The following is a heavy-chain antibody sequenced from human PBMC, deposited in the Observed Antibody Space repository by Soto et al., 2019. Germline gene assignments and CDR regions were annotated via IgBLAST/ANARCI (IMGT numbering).Heavy chain of an antibody. D-gene: IGHD6-19*01. Sequence: QVQLVQSGAEVKKPGASVKVSCKASGYTFTSYAMHWVRQAPGQRLEWMGWINAGTGNKKYSQKFQGRVTITRDTSASTAYMERSSLRSEDTAVYYCARDGAVAGNSNFDYWGQGTLVTVSS. CDR1: GYTFTSYA. V-gene: IGHV1-3*01. J-gene: IGHJ4*02. CDR2: INAGTGNK. CDR3: ARDGAVAGNSNFDY.